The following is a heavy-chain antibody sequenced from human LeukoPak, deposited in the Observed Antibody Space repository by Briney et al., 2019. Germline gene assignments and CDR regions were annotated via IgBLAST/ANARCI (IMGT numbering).Heavy chain of an antibody. V-gene: IGHV4-59*01. CDR3: AREDDRYGRIDY. CDR2: VSYSGST. CDR1: GGSISSYY. Sequence: SETLSLTCTVSGGSISSYYWSWVRQPPGKGLEWIGYVSYSGSTDYNPSLKSRVIISIDTSKNQFSLRLSSVTAADTAVYYCAREDDRYGRIDYWGQGTQVTVSS. D-gene: IGHD5-18*01. J-gene: IGHJ4*02.